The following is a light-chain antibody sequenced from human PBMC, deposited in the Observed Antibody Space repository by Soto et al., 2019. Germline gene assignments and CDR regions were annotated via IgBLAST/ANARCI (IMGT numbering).Light chain of an antibody. CDR2: GAS. V-gene: IGKV3-11*01. CDR3: QQRSDWPPIFT. Sequence: EIVLTQSPATLSLSPGERATLSCRASQSVSTYLAWYQQKPGQAPRLLIYGASNRATGIPARFSGSGSETDFTLTISSLEPEDFAVYYFQQRSDWPPIFTFGPGTKVDIK. J-gene: IGKJ3*01. CDR1: QSVSTY.